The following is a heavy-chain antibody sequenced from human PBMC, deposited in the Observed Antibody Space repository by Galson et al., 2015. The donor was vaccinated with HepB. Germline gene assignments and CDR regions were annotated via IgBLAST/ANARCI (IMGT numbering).Heavy chain of an antibody. Sequence: SLRLSCAASGFTFTSYVMTWVRQAPGKGLEWVSSISNSSDTTYYADFVKGRFTVSRDNSKNTLSLQMNSLRAEDTAVYYCARHPTGYPNWFDSWGQGSLVTVSS. J-gene: IGHJ5*01. V-gene: IGHV3-23*01. CDR1: GFTFTSYV. D-gene: IGHD3-9*01. CDR3: ARHPTGYPNWFDS. CDR2: ISNSSDTT.